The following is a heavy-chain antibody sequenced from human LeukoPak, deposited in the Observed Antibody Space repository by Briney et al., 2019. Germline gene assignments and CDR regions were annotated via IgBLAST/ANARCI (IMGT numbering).Heavy chain of an antibody. J-gene: IGHJ4*02. Sequence: GESLKISCQGSGYIFTSYWITWVRQMPGKGREWMGIIYPGDSDTKYIPSSQGQVTISADKSISTAYLQWSSLKASDTAMYYCARRSYGGKDFDYWGQGTLVTVSS. CDR3: ARRSYGGKDFDY. CDR2: IYPGDSDT. CDR1: GYIFTSYW. D-gene: IGHD4-23*01. V-gene: IGHV5-51*01.